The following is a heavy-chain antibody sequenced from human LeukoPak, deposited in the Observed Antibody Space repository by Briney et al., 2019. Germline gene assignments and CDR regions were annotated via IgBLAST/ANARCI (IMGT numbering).Heavy chain of an antibody. Sequence: SETLSLTCAVSGYSISSGYYWGWIRQPPGKGLEWIGSIYHSGSTYYNPSLESRVTISVDTSKNQFSLKLSSVTAADTAVYYCARDGDYNYYYYYYMDVWGKGTTVTVSS. J-gene: IGHJ6*03. V-gene: IGHV4-38-2*02. CDR2: IYHSGST. CDR3: ARDGDYNYYYYYYMDV. D-gene: IGHD4-17*01. CDR1: GYSISSGYY.